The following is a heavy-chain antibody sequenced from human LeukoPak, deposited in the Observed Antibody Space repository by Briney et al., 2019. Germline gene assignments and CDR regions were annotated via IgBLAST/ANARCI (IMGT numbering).Heavy chain of an antibody. V-gene: IGHV1-69*13. CDR1: GGTFSSYA. D-gene: IGHD6-25*01. CDR2: IIPIFGTA. Sequence: SVKVSCEASGGTFSSYAISWVRQAPGQGLEWMGGIIPIFGTANYAQKFQGRVTITADESTSTAYMELSSLRSEDTAVYYCARDRSGEGNWFDPWGQGTLVTVSS. CDR3: ARDRSGEGNWFDP. J-gene: IGHJ5*02.